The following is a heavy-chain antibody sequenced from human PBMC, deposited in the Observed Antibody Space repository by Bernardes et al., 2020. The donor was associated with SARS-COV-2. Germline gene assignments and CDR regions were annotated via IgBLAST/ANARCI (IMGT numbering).Heavy chain of an antibody. Sequence: GGSLRLSCAASGFTFDDYAMHWVRQAPGKGLEWVSGINWDSGSIAYADSVKGRFTISRDNAKNSLYLQMNSLRAEDTALYYCAKALGIAAAGKAYYGMDVWGQGTTVTVSS. J-gene: IGHJ6*02. CDR2: INWDSGSI. CDR3: AKALGIAAAGKAYYGMDV. V-gene: IGHV3-9*01. CDR1: GFTFDDYA. D-gene: IGHD6-13*01.